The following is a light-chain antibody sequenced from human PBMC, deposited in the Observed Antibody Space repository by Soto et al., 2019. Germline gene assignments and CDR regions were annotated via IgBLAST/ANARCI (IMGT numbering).Light chain of an antibody. J-gene: IGKJ3*01. CDR2: DAS. Sequence: AIQLTQSPSSLSASVGDRVTITCLASQGISRALAWYQQKPGKAPKLLIYDASRLESGVPSRFSGSGSGTDVALPISSLQPEDFATDYCLHFNDYPQFTFGPGTKVDI. V-gene: IGKV1D-13*01. CDR3: LHFNDYPQFT. CDR1: QGISRA.